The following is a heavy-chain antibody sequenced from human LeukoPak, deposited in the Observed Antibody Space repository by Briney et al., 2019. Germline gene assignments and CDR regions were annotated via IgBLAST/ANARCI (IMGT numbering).Heavy chain of an antibody. CDR1: GFTFSSYG. D-gene: IGHD2-15*01. CDR3: AKDGPLYCSGGSCYHHFDY. Sequence: GRSLRLSCAASGFTFSSYGIHWVRQAPGKGLEWVAVISYDGSNKYYADSVKGRFTISRDNSKNTLYLQMNSLRAEDTALYYCAKDGPLYCSGGSCYHHFDYWGQGTLVTVSS. CDR2: ISYDGSNK. V-gene: IGHV3-30*18. J-gene: IGHJ4*02.